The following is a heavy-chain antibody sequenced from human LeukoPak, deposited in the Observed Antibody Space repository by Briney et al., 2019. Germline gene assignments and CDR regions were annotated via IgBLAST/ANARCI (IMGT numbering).Heavy chain of an antibody. V-gene: IGHV3-74*01. Sequence: GGSLSLSCAASGFTFRSYWMHWVRQAPGKGLVWVSRINSDGSSTSYADSVKGRFTISRDNAKNTLYLQMNSLRAEDTAVYYCARPYPRYSSGWHPTGDWFDPWGQGTLVTVSS. J-gene: IGHJ5*02. D-gene: IGHD6-19*01. CDR3: ARPYPRYSSGWHPTGDWFDP. CDR2: INSDGSST. CDR1: GFTFRSYW.